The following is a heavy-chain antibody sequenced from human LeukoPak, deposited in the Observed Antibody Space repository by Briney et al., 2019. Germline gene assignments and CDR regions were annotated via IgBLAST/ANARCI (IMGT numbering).Heavy chain of an antibody. V-gene: IGHV1-69*05. J-gene: IGHJ4*02. CDR2: IIPIFGTA. CDR3: ARVRDEYYYDSSGYHYYFDY. Sequence: GSSVKVSCEASGGTFSSYAISWVRQAPGQGLEWMGGIIPIFGTANYAQKFQGRVTITTDESTSTAYMELSSLRSEDTAVYYCARVRDEYYYDSSGYHYYFDYWGQGTLVTVSS. CDR1: GGTFSSYA. D-gene: IGHD3-22*01.